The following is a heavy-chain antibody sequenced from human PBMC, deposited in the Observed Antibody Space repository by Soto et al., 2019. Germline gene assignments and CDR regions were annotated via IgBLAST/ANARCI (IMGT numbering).Heavy chain of an antibody. CDR1: GGTFSSDA. CDR2: INPIFGTA. CDR3: ASSLQIYDFPHRNCFDL. V-gene: IGHV1-69*01. D-gene: IGHD3-3*01. Sequence: APVKVSCKAVGGTFSSDASSWGRKAPEQGRGWRGGINPIFGTANYTQKFQGRVTITADESTSTAYMELSILRSENTAVYFCASSLQIYDFPHRNCFDLWGQGTLVTVSS. J-gene: IGHJ5*01.